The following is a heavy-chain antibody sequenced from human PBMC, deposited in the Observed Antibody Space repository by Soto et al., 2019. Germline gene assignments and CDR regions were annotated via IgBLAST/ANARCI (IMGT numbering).Heavy chain of an antibody. CDR3: ARASQSLYGMDV. CDR1: GFTFSDHY. V-gene: IGHV3-72*01. CDR2: TRNKANSYTT. J-gene: IGHJ6*02. Sequence: EVQLVESGGGLVQPGGSLRLSCAASGFTFSDHYMDWVRQAPGKGLEWVGRTRNKANSYTTEYAASVKGRFTISRDDSKNSLYLQMNSLKTEDTAVYYCARASQSLYGMDVWGQGTTVTVSS.